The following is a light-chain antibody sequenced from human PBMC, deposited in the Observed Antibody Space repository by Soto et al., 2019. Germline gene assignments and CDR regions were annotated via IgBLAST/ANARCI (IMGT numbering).Light chain of an antibody. J-gene: IGKJ1*01. CDR1: QGISNY. V-gene: IGKV1-27*01. CDR2: AAS. Sequence: DIQMTQSPSSLSPSVGDRVTITCRASQGISNYLAWYQQKPGKVPKLLIYAASTLQSGVPSRFSGSGSGTDFTLTITSLQPDVVATYYCQKYNSAPWTFGQGTKVEIQ. CDR3: QKYNSAPWT.